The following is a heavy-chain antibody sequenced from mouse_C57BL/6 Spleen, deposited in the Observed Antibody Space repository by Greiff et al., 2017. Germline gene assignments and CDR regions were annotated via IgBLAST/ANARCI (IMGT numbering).Heavy chain of an antibody. V-gene: IGHV2-2*01. Sequence: QVQLQQSGPGLVQPSQSLSITCTVSGFSLTSYGVHWVRQSPGKGLEWLGVIWSGGSTDYNAAFISRLSISKDNSKSQVVFKMNSLQADDTAIYYCARRAIYYGNYNDAMDYWGQGTSVTVSS. CDR3: ARRAIYYGNYNDAMDY. D-gene: IGHD2-1*01. CDR2: IWSGGST. J-gene: IGHJ4*01. CDR1: GFSLTSYG.